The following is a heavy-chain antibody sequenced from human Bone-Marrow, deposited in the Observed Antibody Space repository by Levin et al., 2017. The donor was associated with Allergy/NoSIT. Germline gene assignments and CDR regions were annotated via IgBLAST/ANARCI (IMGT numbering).Heavy chain of an antibody. V-gene: IGHV3-48*02. D-gene: IGHD4-17*01. J-gene: IGHJ4*02. CDR2: ISTSGDTK. CDR1: GFIFSSYT. CDR3: ARHDYGDNFFDY. Sequence: LSGGSLRLSCAASGFIFSSYTMTWVRQAPGKGLEWISDISTSGDTKNYADSVKGRFTVSRDNAKNSLFLQMNSLRDEDTAVYYCARHDYGDNFFDYWGQGTLVTVSS.